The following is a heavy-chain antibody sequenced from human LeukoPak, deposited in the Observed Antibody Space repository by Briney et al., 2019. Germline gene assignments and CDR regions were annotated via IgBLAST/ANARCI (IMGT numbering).Heavy chain of an antibody. CDR1: GFTFSDYY. CDR2: ISSSGSTI. V-gene: IGHV3-11*01. J-gene: IGHJ3*02. CDR3: AVVAARTPMAFDI. D-gene: IGHD1/OR15-1a*01. Sequence: GGSLRLSCAASGFTFSDYYMSWIRQAPGKGLEWVSYISSSGSTIYYADSVKGRFTISRDNAKNSLYLQMNSLRAEDTAVYYCAVVAARTPMAFDIWGQGTMVTVSS.